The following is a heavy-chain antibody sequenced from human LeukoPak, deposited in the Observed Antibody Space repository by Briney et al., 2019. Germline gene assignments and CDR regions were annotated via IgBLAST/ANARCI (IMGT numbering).Heavy chain of an antibody. CDR2: IWYDGSNK. Sequence: GRSLRLSCAASGFTFSSYGLHWVRQAPGKGLELVAVIWYDGSNKYYADSVKGRFTISRDNSKNTLYLQMNSLRAEDTAVYYCAKGDYYYDSSGYSLFDYWGQGTLVTVSS. CDR3: AKGDYYYDSSGYSLFDY. D-gene: IGHD3-22*01. V-gene: IGHV3-33*06. J-gene: IGHJ4*02. CDR1: GFTFSSYG.